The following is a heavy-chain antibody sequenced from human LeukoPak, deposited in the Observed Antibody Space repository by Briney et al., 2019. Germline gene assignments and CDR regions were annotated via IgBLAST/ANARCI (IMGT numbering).Heavy chain of an antibody. Sequence: GGSLRLSCAASGFTVSSNYMSWVRQAPGKGLEWVSIITNSGDHSIHADSVKGRFTIFRDNSKNTLYLQMNSLRAEDTAVYYCAKAPAPYCNGGSCYPLDYWGQGTLVTVSS. J-gene: IGHJ4*02. D-gene: IGHD2-15*01. CDR2: ITNSGDHS. CDR3: AKAPAPYCNGGSCYPLDY. CDR1: GFTVSSNY. V-gene: IGHV3-53*01.